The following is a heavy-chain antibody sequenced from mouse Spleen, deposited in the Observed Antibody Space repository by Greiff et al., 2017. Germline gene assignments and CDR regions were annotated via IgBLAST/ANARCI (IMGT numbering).Heavy chain of an antibody. CDR2: IYPGNSDT. V-gene: IGHV1-5*01. Sequence: VQLQQSGTVLARPGASVKMSCKTSGYTFTSYWMHWVKQRPGQGLEWIGAIYPGNSDTSYNQKFKGKAKLTAVTSASTAYMELSSLTNEDSAVYYCTRLGFYGNFAWFAYWGQGTLVTVSA. J-gene: IGHJ3*01. D-gene: IGHD2-1*01. CDR1: GYTFTSYW. CDR3: TRLGFYGNFAWFAY.